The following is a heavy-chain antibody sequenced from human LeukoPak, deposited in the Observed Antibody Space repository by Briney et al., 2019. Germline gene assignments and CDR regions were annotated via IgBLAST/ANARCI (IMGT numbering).Heavy chain of an antibody. CDR1: GGSISSGAYY. D-gene: IGHD2-2*02. J-gene: IGHJ4*02. V-gene: IGHV4-30-2*01. CDR3: ARRYPSGYFDY. Sequence: SQTLSLTCTVSGGSISSGAYYWSWIRQPPGKGLEWIGYIYHSGSTYYNPSLNSRVTISLDRSKNQFSLRLSSVTAADTAVYYCARRYPSGYFDYWGQGTLVTVSS. CDR2: IYHSGST.